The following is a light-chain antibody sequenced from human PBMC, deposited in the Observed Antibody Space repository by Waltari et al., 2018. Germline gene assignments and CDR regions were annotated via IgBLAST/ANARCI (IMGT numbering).Light chain of an antibody. J-gene: IGKJ1*01. CDR3: QQSYSTPPWT. Sequence: DIQMTQSPSSLSASVGDRVTITCRASQSISSYLNWYQQKPGKAPKLLIYAASSLPSGVPSRFSGSGSGTDFTLTISSLQPEDFATYYCQQSYSTPPWTFGQGTKVETK. V-gene: IGKV1-39*01. CDR1: QSISSY. CDR2: AAS.